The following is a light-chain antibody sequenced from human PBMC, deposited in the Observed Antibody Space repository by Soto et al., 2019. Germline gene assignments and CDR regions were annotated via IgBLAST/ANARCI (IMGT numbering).Light chain of an antibody. CDR1: SRDFDIYNL. CDR2: ETN. V-gene: IGLV2-23*01. Sequence: QSALTQPASVSGSPGQSITISCTGASRDFDIYNLVSWYQQHPGKAPQLMIYETNERPSGVSDRFSGSKSGNTASLTISGLQAEDAADYYCCSYSGNAAYVFGTGTKLTVL. CDR3: CSYSGNAAYV. J-gene: IGLJ1*01.